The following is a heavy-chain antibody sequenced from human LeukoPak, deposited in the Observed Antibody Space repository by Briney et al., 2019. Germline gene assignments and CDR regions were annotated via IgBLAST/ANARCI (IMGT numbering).Heavy chain of an antibody. CDR1: GYTFTSYD. CDR3: SSEYYYDSSGYQYPQFDY. D-gene: IGHD3-22*01. CDR2: MNPNSGNT. Sequence: GASVKVSCKASGYTFTSYDINWVRQATGQGLEWMGWMNPNSGNTGYAQKFQGRVTITRNTSISTAYMELSSLRSEDTAVYYCSSEYYYDSSGYQYPQFDYWGQGTLVTVSS. V-gene: IGHV1-8*03. J-gene: IGHJ4*02.